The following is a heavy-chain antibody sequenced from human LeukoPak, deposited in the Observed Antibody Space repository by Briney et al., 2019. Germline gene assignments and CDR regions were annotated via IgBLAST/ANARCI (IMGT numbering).Heavy chain of an antibody. V-gene: IGHV3-30*03. CDR1: GFTFSSYG. CDR3: TRGPRPLRYCSGGSCPSYYSGMDV. Sequence: PGGSLRLSCAASGFTFSSYGMHWVRLAPGKGLEWVAVISFDGNNKYYADSVKGRFTISRDNSKNTLFLQMNSLRVEDTAVYSCTRGPRPLRYCSGGSCPSYYSGMDVWGLGTTVTVSS. D-gene: IGHD2-15*01. J-gene: IGHJ6*02. CDR2: ISFDGNNK.